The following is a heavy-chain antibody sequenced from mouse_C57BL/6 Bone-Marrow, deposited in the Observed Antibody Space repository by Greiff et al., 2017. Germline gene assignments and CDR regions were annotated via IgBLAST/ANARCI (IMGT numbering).Heavy chain of an antibody. CDR3: ARVRYYGSRDYYAIDY. V-gene: IGHV5-16*01. J-gene: IGHJ4*01. CDR1: GFTFSDYY. Sequence: EVKVVESEGGLVQPGSSMKLSCTASGFTFSDYYMAWVRQVPEKGLEWVANINYDGSSTYYLDSLKSRFIISRGNAKNILYLQMSSLKSEDTATYYCARVRYYGSRDYYAIDYWGQGTSVTVSS. CDR2: INYDGSST. D-gene: IGHD1-1*01.